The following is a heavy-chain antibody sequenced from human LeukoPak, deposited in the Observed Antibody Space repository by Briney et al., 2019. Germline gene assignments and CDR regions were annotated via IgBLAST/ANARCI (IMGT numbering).Heavy chain of an antibody. D-gene: IGHD6-13*01. CDR3: AKSSLIAAAGNVDY. J-gene: IGHJ4*02. CDR2: ISTSSIYI. Sequence: GGSLRLSCAASGFTFSRYSMNWVRKAPGKGLEWVSSISTSSIYIYYADSVRGRFTISRDNAKNSLYLQMNSLRAEDTAFYCAKSSLIAAAGNVDYWGQGTLVTVSS. V-gene: IGHV3-21*04. CDR1: GFTFSRYS.